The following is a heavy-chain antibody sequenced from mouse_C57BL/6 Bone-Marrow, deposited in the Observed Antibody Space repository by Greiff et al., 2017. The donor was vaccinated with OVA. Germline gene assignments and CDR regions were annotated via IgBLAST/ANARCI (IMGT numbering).Heavy chain of an antibody. D-gene: IGHD2-10*02. J-gene: IGHJ4*01. CDR1: GYAFTNYL. V-gene: IGHV1-54*01. CDR3: ARDPSDYAMDY. Sequence: VKLMESGAELVRPGTSVKVSCKASGYAFTNYLIEWVKQRPGQGLEWIGVINPGSGGTNYNEKFKGKATLTADKSSSTAYMQLSSLTSEDSAVYFCARDPSDYAMDYWGQGTSVTVSS. CDR2: INPGSGGT.